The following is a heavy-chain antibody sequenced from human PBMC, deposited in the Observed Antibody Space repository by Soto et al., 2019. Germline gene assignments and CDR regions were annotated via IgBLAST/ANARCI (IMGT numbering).Heavy chain of an antibody. CDR3: GFGELGY. CDR2: INPSGGST. V-gene: IGHV1-46*01. D-gene: IGHD3-10*01. CDR1: GYIFTNYY. J-gene: IGHJ4*02. Sequence: ALLKVSCKASGYIFTNYYMHWVRQAPGQGLEWMGIINPSGGSTSYAQKFQGRVTMTRDTSTSTVYMELSSLRSEDTAVYYCGFGELGYWGQGTLVTVSS.